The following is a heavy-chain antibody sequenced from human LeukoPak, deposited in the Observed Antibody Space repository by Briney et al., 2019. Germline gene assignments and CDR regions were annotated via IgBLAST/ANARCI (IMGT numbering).Heavy chain of an antibody. V-gene: IGHV4-39*01. CDR2: IYYSGST. CDR3: ASIAGGSGSYLSY. Sequence: NASETLSLTCTVSGGSISSYYWGWIRQPPGKGLEWIGSIYYSGSTYYNPSLKSRVTISVDTSKNQFSLKLSSVTAADTAVYYCASIAGGSGSYLSYWGQGTLVTVSS. D-gene: IGHD3-10*01. CDR1: GGSISSYY. J-gene: IGHJ4*02.